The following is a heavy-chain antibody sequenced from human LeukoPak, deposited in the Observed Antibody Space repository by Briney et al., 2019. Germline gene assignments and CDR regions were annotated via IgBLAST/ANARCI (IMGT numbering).Heavy chain of an antibody. CDR3: ARDLELTYYHSSGLDY. CDR1: GYTFNSYD. J-gene: IGHJ4*02. CDR2: LTPNSGNT. Sequence: ASVKVSCKASGYTFNSYDINWVRQAAGQGLEWMGWLTPNSGNTGYAQKFQGRVTMARDTSISTAYMELSRLRSDDTAVYYCARDLELTYYHSSGLDYWGQGTLVTVSS. V-gene: IGHV1-8*01. D-gene: IGHD3-22*01.